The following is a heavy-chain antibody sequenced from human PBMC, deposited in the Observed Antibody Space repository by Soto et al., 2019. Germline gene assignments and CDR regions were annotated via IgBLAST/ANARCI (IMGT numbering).Heavy chain of an antibody. Sequence: SDTLSLTCAVSPASTTTNYYWGWIRQRPGKGLKWIASMHCSGNTNYSPWLKGRGNVYVDTSKIQFSLKLKSVTAADTPVNHCARHVRGLYSSTWPPYGLCVLGKVTRVTVSS. CDR2: MHCSGNT. V-gene: IGHV4-39*01. D-gene: IGHD6-13*01. CDR1: PASTTTNYY. J-gene: IGHJ6*04. CDR3: ARHVRGLYSSTWPPYGLCV.